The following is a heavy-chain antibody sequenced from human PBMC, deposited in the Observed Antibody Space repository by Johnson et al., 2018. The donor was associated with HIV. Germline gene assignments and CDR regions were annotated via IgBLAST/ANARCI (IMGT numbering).Heavy chain of an antibody. D-gene: IGHD3-10*01. J-gene: IGHJ3*02. V-gene: IGHV3-13*01. Sequence: VQLVESGGGLVQPGGSLRLSCAASGFTFSSYDMHWVRQPTGKGLEWVSSIDTTGDTYYPGSVRGGFTISRENAKNSLYLQMNNLRAGDSAVYYCVRASWFGAFDIWGQGTLVTVSS. CDR3: VRASWFGAFDI. CDR2: IDTTGDT. CDR1: GFTFSSYD.